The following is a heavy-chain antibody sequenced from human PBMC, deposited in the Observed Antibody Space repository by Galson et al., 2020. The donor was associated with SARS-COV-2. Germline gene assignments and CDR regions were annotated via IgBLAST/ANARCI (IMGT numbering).Heavy chain of an antibody. CDR1: GFAFNRAW. Sequence: GGSLRLSCTASGFAFNRAWMSWLRQAPGKGPECVGRIRSKTSGGTAEYAAPVKGRFTISRDDSKNTLYLDMSNLQAEDTAVYYCTTGSLVFLTASEDHWGQGTLV. CDR3: TTGSLVFLTASEDH. D-gene: IGHD2-21*02. CDR2: IRSKTSGGTA. V-gene: IGHV3-15*01. J-gene: IGHJ4*02.